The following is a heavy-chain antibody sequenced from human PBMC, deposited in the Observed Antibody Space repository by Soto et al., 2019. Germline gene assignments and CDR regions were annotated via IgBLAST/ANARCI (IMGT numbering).Heavy chain of an antibody. CDR2: IYSGGST. J-gene: IGHJ6*02. CDR1: GFTVSSNY. D-gene: IGHD3-10*01. Sequence: PGGSLRLCCAASGFTVSSNYMSWVRQAPGKGLEWVSVIYSGGSTYYADSVKGRFTISRDNSKNTLYLQMNSLRAEDTAVYYCARDSGYYYYGMDVWGHGTTVTVSS. CDR3: ARDSGYYYYGMDV. V-gene: IGHV3-53*01.